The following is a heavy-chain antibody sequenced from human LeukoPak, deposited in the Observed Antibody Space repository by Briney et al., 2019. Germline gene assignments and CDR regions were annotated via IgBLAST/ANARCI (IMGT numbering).Heavy chain of an antibody. Sequence: PSETLSLTCTVSGASISSYYWSWLRQPPGKGLEWIGNIHYSGSANYNPSLKSRVTMSVDTSKNQFSLNLNSVTAADTAIYYCAMNRWGLTLGGQGTLVTVSS. D-gene: IGHD4-23*01. J-gene: IGHJ4*02. CDR2: IHYSGSA. CDR3: AMNRWGLTL. V-gene: IGHV4-59*01. CDR1: GASISSYY.